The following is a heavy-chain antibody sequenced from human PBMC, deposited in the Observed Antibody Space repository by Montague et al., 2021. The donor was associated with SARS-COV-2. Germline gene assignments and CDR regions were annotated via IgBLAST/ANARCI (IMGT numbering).Heavy chain of an antibody. CDR2: ISSDTLHT. V-gene: IGHV3-21*01. CDR1: GLTFSRNS. Sequence: SLRLSCATSGLTFSRNSMNWVRQAPGKGLEWVSTISSDTLHTFYAESVKGRFTISRDNAKNELYLQMNSLRAEDMAVYYCARGGEIDVWAPFGHWGQGTLVTVSS. CDR3: ARGGEIDVWAPFGH. J-gene: IGHJ4*02. D-gene: IGHD3-16*01.